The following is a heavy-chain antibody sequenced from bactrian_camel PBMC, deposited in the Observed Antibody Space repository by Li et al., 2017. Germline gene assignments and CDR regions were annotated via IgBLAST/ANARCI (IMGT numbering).Heavy chain of an antibody. Sequence: VQLVESGGGSVQAGGSLRLSCLASGYTVSGASMGWFRQAPGKKREGVVTTDDTTRTIYADSVKGRFTISKDSAKNTLYLQMNNLKPEDTALHYCAADEAPYCSASALTNPDVMDYWGKGTQVTVS. CDR1: GYTVSGAS. V-gene: IGHV3S53*01. J-gene: IGHJ7*01. CDR2: TDDTTRT. D-gene: IGHD2*01.